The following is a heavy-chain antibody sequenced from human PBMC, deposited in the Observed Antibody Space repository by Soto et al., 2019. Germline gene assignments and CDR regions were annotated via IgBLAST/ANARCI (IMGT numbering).Heavy chain of an antibody. CDR3: ARGSRPFECFDP. Sequence: QVQLQGSGPGLVKPSQTLSLNCTVSGGSITSGGHFWSWIRQVPGMGLEWIGYIYYSGTTYYNPSLRSRVTISVDTSKNQFSLELSSVTAADMAVYYCARGSRPFECFDPWGQGTLVTVSS. J-gene: IGHJ5*02. V-gene: IGHV4-31*03. CDR1: GGSITSGGHF. D-gene: IGHD3-9*01. CDR2: IYYSGTT.